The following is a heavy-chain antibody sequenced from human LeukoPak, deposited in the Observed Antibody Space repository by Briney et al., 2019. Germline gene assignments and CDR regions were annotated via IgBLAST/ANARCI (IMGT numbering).Heavy chain of an antibody. CDR3: ASSLRRQYCSSTSCYPVYYYMDV. D-gene: IGHD2-2*01. V-gene: IGHV4-59*01. CDR1: GGSISSYY. Sequence: SETLSLTCTVSGGSISSYYWSWIRQPPGKGLEWIGYIYYSGSTNYNPSLKSRVTISVDTSKNQFSLKLSSVTAADTAVYHCASSLRRQYCSSTSCYPVYYYMDVWGKGTTVTVSS. CDR2: IYYSGST. J-gene: IGHJ6*03.